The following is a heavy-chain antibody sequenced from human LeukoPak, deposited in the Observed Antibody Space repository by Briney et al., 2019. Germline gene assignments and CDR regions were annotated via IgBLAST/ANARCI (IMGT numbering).Heavy chain of an antibody. Sequence: GGSLRLSCAASGFIFNDYAIHWVRQAPGKGLEWVALISYDGSDKYYADSVKGRFTISRDNSKNTLYVQMNSLRAEDTAVYYCTTEEDYDFWSGSQGLDIWGQGTMVTVSS. V-gene: IGHV3-30-3*01. CDR3: TTEEDYDFWSGSQGLDI. CDR2: ISYDGSDK. J-gene: IGHJ3*02. CDR1: GFIFNDYA. D-gene: IGHD3-3*01.